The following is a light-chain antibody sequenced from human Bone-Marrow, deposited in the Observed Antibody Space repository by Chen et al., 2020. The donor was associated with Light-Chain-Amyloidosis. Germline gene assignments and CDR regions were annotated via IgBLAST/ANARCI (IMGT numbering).Light chain of an antibody. CDR3: SSYAGSNNLV. CDR1: SGDVGHYKY. V-gene: IGLV2-8*01. J-gene: IGLJ1*01. Sequence: ALPHPPSASGPPGRPPATPCAGTSGDVGHYKYVYWYQQRPGTAPKLMIYEVSKRPSGVPDRFSGSKTGNTASLTVSGLQDEDEADYYCSSYAGSNNLVFGTGTKVTVL. CDR2: EVS.